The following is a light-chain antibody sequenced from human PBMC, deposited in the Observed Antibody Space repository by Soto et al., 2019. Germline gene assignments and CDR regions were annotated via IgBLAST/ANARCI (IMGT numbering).Light chain of an antibody. CDR1: QSVSSN. CDR2: GAS. V-gene: IGKV3-20*01. Sequence: ERVVMQSPATLSVSPGGRATLSCRASQSVSSNLAWYQQKPGQAPRLLIYGASSRTTGIPERFSGSGSGTDFTLTISRLEPEDFEVYYCQQYGSSPLTFGGGTKVDIK. J-gene: IGKJ4*01. CDR3: QQYGSSPLT.